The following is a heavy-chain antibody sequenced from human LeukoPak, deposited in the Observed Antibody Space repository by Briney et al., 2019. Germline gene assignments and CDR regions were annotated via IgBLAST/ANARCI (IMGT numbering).Heavy chain of an antibody. J-gene: IGHJ4*02. CDR1: GFTFNNYA. V-gene: IGHV3-23*01. D-gene: IGHD3-16*01. CDR2: ISGSGGST. CDR3: AKAGGRLYGDYFDY. Sequence: GGSLRLSCAASGFTFNNYAMSWVRQAPGKGLEWVSAISGSGGSTYYADSVKGRFTISRGNSKNTLYLQMNSLRVEHTAVYYCAKAGGRLYGDYFDYWGQGTLVTVSS.